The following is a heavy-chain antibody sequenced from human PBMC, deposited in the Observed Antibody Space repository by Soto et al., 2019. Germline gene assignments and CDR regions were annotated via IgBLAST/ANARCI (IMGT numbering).Heavy chain of an antibody. J-gene: IGHJ6*02. CDR2: ISYDGSNK. Sequence: QVQLVESGGGVVQPGRSLRLSCAASGFTFSSYGMHWVRQAPGKGLEWVAVISYDGSNKYYADSVKGRFTISRDNSKNTLYLQMNSLRAEDTAVYYCAKDGSPGVATIYHLYYYYGMDVWGQGTTVTVSS. V-gene: IGHV3-30*18. CDR1: GFTFSSYG. D-gene: IGHD5-12*01. CDR3: AKDGSPGVATIYHLYYYYGMDV.